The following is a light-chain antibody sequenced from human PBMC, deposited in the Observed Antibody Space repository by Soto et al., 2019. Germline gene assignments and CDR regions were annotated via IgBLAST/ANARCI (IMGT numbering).Light chain of an antibody. CDR2: AAS. V-gene: IGKV1-39*01. Sequence: DIQMTQSPSTLSASVGDRASITCRASQSVVAFRNWYQQKPGKAPKLLIYAASSLESGVPSRFSGSGSGTDFTLTISTLQPEDFATYYCQQGYTTPGTFGQGTKVDI. CDR1: QSVVAF. J-gene: IGKJ1*01. CDR3: QQGYTTPGT.